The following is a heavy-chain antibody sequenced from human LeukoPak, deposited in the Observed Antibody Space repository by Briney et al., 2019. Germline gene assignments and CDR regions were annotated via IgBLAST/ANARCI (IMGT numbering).Heavy chain of an antibody. Sequence: ASVKVSCKASGFTFTSYYMHWVRQAPGQGLEWMGVINPSGGSTSYAQRFQGRVTITRDTSTSTVYMELSSLRFEDTAVYYCARLRGGYNSPLSYWGQGTLVTVSS. D-gene: IGHD5-24*01. V-gene: IGHV1-46*01. CDR2: INPSGGST. CDR3: ARLRGGYNSPLSY. CDR1: GFTFTSYY. J-gene: IGHJ4*02.